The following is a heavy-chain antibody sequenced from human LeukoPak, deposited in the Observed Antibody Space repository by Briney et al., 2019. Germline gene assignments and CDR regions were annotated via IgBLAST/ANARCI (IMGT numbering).Heavy chain of an antibody. CDR2: IYYSGST. D-gene: IGHD3-22*01. Sequence: SETLSLTCTVSDGSIISSTYYWGWIRQPPGKGLEWIGSIYYSGSTYYNPSLKSRVTISVDTSKSQFSLKLSSVTAADTAVYYCARHDSSDYYYDYWGQGTLVTVSS. J-gene: IGHJ4*02. CDR3: ARHDSSDYYYDY. CDR1: DGSIISSTYY. V-gene: IGHV4-39*01.